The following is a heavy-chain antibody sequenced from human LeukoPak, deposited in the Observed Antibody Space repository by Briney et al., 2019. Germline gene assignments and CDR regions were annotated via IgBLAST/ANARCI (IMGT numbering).Heavy chain of an antibody. V-gene: IGHV4-4*07. D-gene: IGHD3-16*01. CDR3: ARDGGPGWFDP. Sequence: SETLSLTCTVSGGSISDYYWSWVRQPAGKGLEWIGRIHISGTTYYNPSLKSRFTMSIDTSKNQFSLKLSSVTAADTAVYYCARDGGPGWFDPWGQGTLVTVSS. J-gene: IGHJ5*02. CDR2: IHISGTT. CDR1: GGSISDYY.